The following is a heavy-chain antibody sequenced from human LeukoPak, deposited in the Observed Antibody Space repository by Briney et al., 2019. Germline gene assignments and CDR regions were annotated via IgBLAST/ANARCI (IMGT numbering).Heavy chain of an antibody. CDR1: GFTFSSYS. Sequence: PGGSLRLSCAASGFTFSSYSMNWVRQAPGKGLEWVSCISSSGYIYYAGSVKGRFTISRDNAKNSLYLQMNSLRAEDTAVYYCARDFFGSGSYYNWGQGTPVTVSS. D-gene: IGHD3-10*01. CDR2: ISSSGYI. CDR3: ARDFFGSGSYYN. V-gene: IGHV3-21*01. J-gene: IGHJ4*02.